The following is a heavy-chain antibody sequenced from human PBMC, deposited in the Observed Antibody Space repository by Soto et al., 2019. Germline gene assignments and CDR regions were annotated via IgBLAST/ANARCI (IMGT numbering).Heavy chain of an antibody. Sequence: GGSLRLSCAASGFTFSSYGMHWVRQAPGKGLEWVAVIWYDGSNKYYADSVKGRFTISRDNSKNTLYLQMNSLRAEDTAVYYCARDFSAVNEAVAGLDYWGQGTLVTVSS. CDR1: GFTFSSYG. CDR2: IWYDGSNK. CDR3: ARDFSAVNEAVAGLDY. V-gene: IGHV3-33*01. D-gene: IGHD6-19*01. J-gene: IGHJ4*02.